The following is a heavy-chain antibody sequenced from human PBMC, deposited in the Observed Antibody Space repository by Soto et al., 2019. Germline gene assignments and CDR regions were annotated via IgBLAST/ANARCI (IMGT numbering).Heavy chain of an antibody. V-gene: IGHV3-48*02. Sequence: QPGGSLRLSCAASGFTFSSYSMNWVRQAPGKGLEWVSYISSSSSTIYYADSVKGRFTISRDNAKNSLYLQMNSLRDEDTAVYYCARSCITYYDFWSGLASDAFDIWGQGTMVTVSS. D-gene: IGHD3-3*01. CDR3: ARSCITYYDFWSGLASDAFDI. J-gene: IGHJ3*02. CDR1: GFTFSSYS. CDR2: ISSSSSTI.